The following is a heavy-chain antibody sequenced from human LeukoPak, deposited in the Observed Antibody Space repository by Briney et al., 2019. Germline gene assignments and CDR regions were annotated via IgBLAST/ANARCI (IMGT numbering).Heavy chain of an antibody. D-gene: IGHD1-1*01. J-gene: IGHJ3*02. CDR2: MIWTSGSI. CDR1: GFTFEDYA. V-gene: IGHV3-9*03. Sequence: PGGSLRLSCGASGFTFEDYAMHWVPKAPGKDLEGVSGMIWTSGSIGYAHSVTGRFTISRDNAKNSLYLQKNSLRAKDMALYYCAKAQRYNLNDGGAFDTWGQGTMVTVSS. CDR3: AKAQRYNLNDGGAFDT.